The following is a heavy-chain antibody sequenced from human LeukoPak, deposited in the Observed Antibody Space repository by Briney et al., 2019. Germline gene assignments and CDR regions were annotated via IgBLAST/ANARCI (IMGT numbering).Heavy chain of an antibody. CDR1: GFTFSNFA. D-gene: IGHD2-8*02. CDR3: AKGYQVVSD. Sequence: PTGGSLRLSCGASGFTFSNFAMHWARQAPGKGLEWVALIWYDGSNKFYADSVKGRFTISRDNSKNTLYLQMNSLTAEDTAVYYCAKGYQVVSDWGQGTLVTVSS. V-gene: IGHV3-33*06. CDR2: IWYDGSNK. J-gene: IGHJ4*02.